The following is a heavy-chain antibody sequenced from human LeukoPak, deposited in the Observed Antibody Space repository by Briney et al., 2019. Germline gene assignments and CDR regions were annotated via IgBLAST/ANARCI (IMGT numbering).Heavy chain of an antibody. CDR2: IYYSGST. D-gene: IGHD3-3*01. Sequence: KPSETLSLTCAVYGGSFSVYYWSWIRQPPGKGLEWIGYIYYSGSTNYNPSLKSRVTISVDTSKNQFSLKLSSVTAADTAVYYCARERGTEEVPGVLRFKDADDAFDIWGQGTMVTVSS. J-gene: IGHJ3*02. V-gene: IGHV4-59*01. CDR3: ARERGTEEVPGVLRFKDADDAFDI. CDR1: GGSFSVYY.